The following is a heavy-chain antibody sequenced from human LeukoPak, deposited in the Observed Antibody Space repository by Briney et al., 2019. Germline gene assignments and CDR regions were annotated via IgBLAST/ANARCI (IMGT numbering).Heavy chain of an antibody. CDR2: INPSGGST. V-gene: IGHV1-46*01. CDR3: ARDGYCSSTSCYVGDSGYYYYGMDV. CDR1: GYTFTSYY. J-gene: IGHJ6*04. Sequence: ASVKLFCKASGYTFTSYYMHCVRQAPGQGLEWMGVINPSGGSTSYAQKFQDRVNMSRETSTSRVYMELRGLRSEDTAVYYCARDGYCSSTSCYVGDSGYYYYGMDVWGKETTVPVPS. D-gene: IGHD2-2*03.